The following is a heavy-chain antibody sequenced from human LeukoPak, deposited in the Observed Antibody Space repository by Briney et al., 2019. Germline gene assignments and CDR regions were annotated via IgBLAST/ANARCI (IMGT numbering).Heavy chain of an antibody. V-gene: IGHV3-7*03. D-gene: IGHD6-13*01. CDR1: GFTFSDVW. CDR2: IRQDGSDK. Sequence: SGGSLRLSCAASGFTFSDVWMSWVRQAPGKGLKWVANIRQDGSDKYYADSVKGRFTISRNNAENSLYLQMNSLRAEDTAIYYCATSTAAAGTDWGQGTLVTVSS. J-gene: IGHJ4*02. CDR3: ATSTAAAGTD.